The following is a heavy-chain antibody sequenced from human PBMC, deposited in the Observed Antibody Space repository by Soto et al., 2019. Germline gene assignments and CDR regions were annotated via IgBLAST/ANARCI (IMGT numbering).Heavy chain of an antibody. V-gene: IGHV1-46*01. CDR2: INPSGGST. CDR3: ARIPGSIAAAGNLNWFDP. CDR1: GYTFTSYY. D-gene: IGHD6-13*01. J-gene: IGHJ5*02. Sequence: ASVKVSCKASGYTFTSYYMHWVRQAPGQGLEWMGIINPSGGSTSYAQKFQGRVAMTRDTSTSTVYMELSSLRSEDTAVYYCARIPGSIAAAGNLNWFDPWGQGTLVTVSS.